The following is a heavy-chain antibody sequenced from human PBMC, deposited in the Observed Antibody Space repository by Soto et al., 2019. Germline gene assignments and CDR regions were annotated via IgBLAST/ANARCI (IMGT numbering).Heavy chain of an antibody. J-gene: IGHJ6*02. CDR1: GGSIGSRDYY. Sequence: QVQVQESGPGLVKPSQTLSLKCSVSGGSIGSRDYYWSWIRQHPEKGLEWLGSIYYNGNTDYNPSLRGRPAKSVDPAMNEFSLELTSVTAAETGGYYCARDKGGAALKGSGMDVWGQGTRVTVS. D-gene: IGHD3-10*01. V-gene: IGHV4-31*02. CDR3: ARDKGGAALKGSGMDV. CDR2: IYYNGNT.